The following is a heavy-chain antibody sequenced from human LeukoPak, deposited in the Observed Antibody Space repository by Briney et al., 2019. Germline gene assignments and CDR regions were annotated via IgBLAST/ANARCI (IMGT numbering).Heavy chain of an antibody. D-gene: IGHD1-26*01. CDR3: ARDKNRGRSYYGWFDP. Sequence: GGSLRLSCAASGFTVSSNYMTWVRQAPGKGLECVSIIYSGGSTYYADSVKGRFTISRDNSKNTLYLQMNSLRAEDTAVYYCARDKNRGRSYYGWFDPWGQGTLVTVSS. CDR1: GFTVSSNY. CDR2: IYSGGST. J-gene: IGHJ5*02. V-gene: IGHV3-53*01.